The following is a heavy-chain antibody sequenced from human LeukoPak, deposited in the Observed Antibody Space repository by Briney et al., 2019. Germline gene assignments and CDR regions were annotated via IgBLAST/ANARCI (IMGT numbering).Heavy chain of an antibody. CDR3: AKDNDILTGGPLYGMDV. V-gene: IGHV3-23*01. CDR1: GFTFSSYA. CDR2: ISGSGGST. Sequence: GGSLRLSCAASGFTFSSYAMSWVRQASGKGLEWVSAISGSGGSTYYADSVKGRFTISRDNSKNTLYLQMNSLRAEDTAVYYCAKDNDILTGGPLYGMDVWGQGTTVTVSS. D-gene: IGHD3-9*01. J-gene: IGHJ6*02.